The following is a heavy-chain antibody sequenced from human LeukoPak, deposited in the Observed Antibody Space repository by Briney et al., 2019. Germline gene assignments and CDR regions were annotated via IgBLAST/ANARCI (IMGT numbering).Heavy chain of an antibody. CDR3: AIPPLSGTGSSRPLAGMDV. CDR1: GFTFDDYA. Sequence: PGGSLRLSCAASGFTFDDYAMHWVRQAPGKGLEWVSGISWNSGSIGYADSVKGRFTISRDNAKNSLYLQMNSLRAEDTAVYYCAIPPLSGTGSSRPLAGMDVWGQGTTVTVSS. V-gene: IGHV3-9*01. CDR2: ISWNSGSI. D-gene: IGHD3-10*01. J-gene: IGHJ6*02.